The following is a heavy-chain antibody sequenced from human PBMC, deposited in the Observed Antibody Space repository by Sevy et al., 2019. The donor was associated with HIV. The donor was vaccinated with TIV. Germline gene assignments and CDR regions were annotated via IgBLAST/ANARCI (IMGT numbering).Heavy chain of an antibody. V-gene: IGHV1-2*02. Sequence: ASVKVSCKASGYTFTDYFLHWVRQAPGQGLEWMGWINPNSGGTNYAQGCRGRVTMTRDTSISTAYMELSRLSSDDTAVYYCASLSGYYYDSSRYYNTDAFDIWGQGTMVTVSS. J-gene: IGHJ3*02. D-gene: IGHD3-22*01. CDR3: ASLSGYYYDSSRYYNTDAFDI. CDR2: INPNSGGT. CDR1: GYTFTDYF.